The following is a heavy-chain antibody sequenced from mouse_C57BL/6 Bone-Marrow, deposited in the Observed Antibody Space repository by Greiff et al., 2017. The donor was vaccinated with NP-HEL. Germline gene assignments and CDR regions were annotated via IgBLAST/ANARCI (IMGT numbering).Heavy chain of an antibody. CDR2: ISSDSSTI. CDR3: ARGWLLSWFAY. CDR1: GFTFSDYG. D-gene: IGHD2-3*01. Sequence: EVKLMESGGGLVKPGGSLKLSCAASGFTFSDYGMHWVRQAPEKGLEWVAYISSDSSTIYYADTVKGRFTISRDNAKNTLFLQVTSLRSEDTAMYYCARGWLLSWFAYWGQGTLVTVSA. J-gene: IGHJ3*01. V-gene: IGHV5-17*01.